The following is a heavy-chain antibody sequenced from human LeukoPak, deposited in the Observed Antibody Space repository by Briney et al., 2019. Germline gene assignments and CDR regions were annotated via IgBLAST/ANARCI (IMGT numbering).Heavy chain of an antibody. CDR2: ISASGGSI. D-gene: IGHD6-13*01. Sequence: PGGSLRLSCTASEFIFSDYYMSWIRQAPGKGLEWISDISASGGSIYYAASVKGRFTISRDSAKNSLYLQMNSLRAEDSAVYYCAVASSSSWYSRGYDYWGQGTLVTVSS. CDR1: EFIFSDYY. V-gene: IGHV3-11*01. CDR3: AVASSSSWYSRGYDY. J-gene: IGHJ4*02.